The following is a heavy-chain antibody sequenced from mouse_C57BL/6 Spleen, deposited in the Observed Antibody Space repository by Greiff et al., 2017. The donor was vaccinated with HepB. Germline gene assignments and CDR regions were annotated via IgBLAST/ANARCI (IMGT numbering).Heavy chain of an antibody. Sequence: EVQLQQSGPELVKPGASVKISCKASGYTFTDYYMNWVKQSHGKSLEWIGDINPNNGGTSYNQKFKGKATLTVDKSSSTAYMELRSLTSEDSAVYYCARYDDDEDYWGQGTTLTVSS. CDR3: ARYDDDEDY. V-gene: IGHV1-26*01. J-gene: IGHJ2*01. CDR1: GYTFTDYY. CDR2: INPNNGGT. D-gene: IGHD2-4*01.